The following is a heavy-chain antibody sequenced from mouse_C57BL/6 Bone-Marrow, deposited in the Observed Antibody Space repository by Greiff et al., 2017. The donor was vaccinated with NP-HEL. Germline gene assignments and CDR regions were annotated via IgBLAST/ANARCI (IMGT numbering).Heavy chain of an antibody. CDR3: ARGGTTVVATDWYFDV. CDR1: GYTFTDYY. J-gene: IGHJ1*03. Sequence: QVQLQQSGAELVRPGASVKLSCKASGYTFTDYYINWVKQRPGQGLEWIARIYPGSGNTYYNEKFKGKATLTAEKSSSTAYMQLSSLTSEDSAVYFCARGGTTVVATDWYFDVWGTGTTVTVSS. CDR2: IYPGSGNT. D-gene: IGHD1-1*01. V-gene: IGHV1-76*01.